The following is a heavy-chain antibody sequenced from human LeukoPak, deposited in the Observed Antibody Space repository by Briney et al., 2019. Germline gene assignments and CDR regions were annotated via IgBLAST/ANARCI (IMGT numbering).Heavy chain of an antibody. CDR1: GGSISSSNYN. J-gene: IGHJ4*02. V-gene: IGHV4-39*01. CDR3: ARHASVSGNWPRPLDY. Sequence: SETLSLTCTVSGGSISSSNYNWGWVRQPPGKGLDWIANIYYSGSTYYSPSLRSRVTISVDTSKNQFSLKLTSVTAADTAVYYCARHASVSGNWPRPLDYWGQGSLVTVSS. D-gene: IGHD3-3*01. CDR2: IYYSGST.